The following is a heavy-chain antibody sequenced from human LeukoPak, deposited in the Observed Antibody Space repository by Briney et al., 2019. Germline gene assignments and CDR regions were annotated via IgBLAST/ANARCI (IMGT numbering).Heavy chain of an antibody. CDR1: GFTFSSYS. D-gene: IGHD3-22*01. CDR3: ARVASITMICDF. CDR2: ISSSSSYI. Sequence: PGGSLRLSCAASGFTFSSYSMNWVRQAPGKGLEWVSSISSSSSYIYYADSVKGRFTISRDNAKNSLFLQMNSLRAEDTAVYYCARVASITMICDFWGQGTLVTVSS. V-gene: IGHV3-21*01. J-gene: IGHJ4*02.